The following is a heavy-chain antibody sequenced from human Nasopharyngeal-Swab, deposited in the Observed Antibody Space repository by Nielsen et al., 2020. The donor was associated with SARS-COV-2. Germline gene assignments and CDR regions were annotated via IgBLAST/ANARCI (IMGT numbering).Heavy chain of an antibody. CDR1: CGSIRSSSYY. CDR3: ARGYVYFDY. V-gene: IGHV4-39*07. J-gene: IGHJ4*02. CDR2: IYYSGST. Sequence: SGTLSLTCTVSCGSIRSSSYYWGWVRQPPGKGLEWIGSIYYSGSTYYNPSLKSRVTISVDTSKNQFSLKLSSVTAADTAVYYCARGYVYFDYWGQGTLVTVSS. D-gene: IGHD2-2*01.